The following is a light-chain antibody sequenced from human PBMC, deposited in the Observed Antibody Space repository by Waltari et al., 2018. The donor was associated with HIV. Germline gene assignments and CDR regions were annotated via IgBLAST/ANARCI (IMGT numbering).Light chain of an antibody. CDR2: LNSDGSH. J-gene: IGLJ2*01. Sequence: QLVLTQSPSASASLGASVKLTCTLSSGHISHAIAWHQQQPEKGPRYLMKLNSDGSHTKGDGIPDRFSGSSSGAERYLTISSLQSDDEADYYCQTWGTGIVLFGGGTKVTVL. V-gene: IGLV4-69*01. CDR3: QTWGTGIVL. CDR1: SGHISHA.